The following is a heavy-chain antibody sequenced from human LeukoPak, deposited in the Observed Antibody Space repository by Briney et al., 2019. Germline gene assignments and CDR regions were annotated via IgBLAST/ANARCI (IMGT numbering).Heavy chain of an antibody. CDR1: GGSFRGYY. Sequence: SETLSLTCAVYGGSFRGYYWSWIRQPPGKGLEWIGEINHSGSTNYNPSLKSRVTISVDTSKNQFSLKLSSVTAADTALYYCARGLLYYDSSGYYGYWGQGTLVTVSS. D-gene: IGHD3-22*01. CDR3: ARGLLYYDSSGYYGY. V-gene: IGHV4-34*01. CDR2: INHSGST. J-gene: IGHJ4*02.